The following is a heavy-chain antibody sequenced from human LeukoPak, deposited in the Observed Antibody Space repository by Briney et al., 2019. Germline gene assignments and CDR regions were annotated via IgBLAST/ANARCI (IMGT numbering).Heavy chain of an antibody. J-gene: IGHJ4*02. Sequence: PGGSLRLSCAASGFTVSSNYMSWVRQAPGKGLEWVSVIYSGGSTYYADSVKGRFTISRDNSKNTLYHQMNSLRAEDTAVYYCARDLKTRAFDYWGQGTLVTVSS. CDR1: GFTVSSNY. V-gene: IGHV3-66*02. CDR3: ARDLKTRAFDY. CDR2: IYSGGST.